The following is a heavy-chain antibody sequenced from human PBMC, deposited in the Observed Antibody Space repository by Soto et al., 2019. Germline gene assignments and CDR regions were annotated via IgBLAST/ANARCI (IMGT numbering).Heavy chain of an antibody. CDR2: ISQSGNT. D-gene: IGHD6-6*01. CDR3: ARAPKVSGSSQTRPDF. V-gene: IGHV4-34*01. CDR1: SGSFSGYY. Sequence: QVQLHQWSAGLLKPSETLSLACSIYSGSFSGYYWSWIRQPPGKGLEWIGEISQSGNTNYSPSLKSRVSISIDTSKKQFSLNLASVSAADTAVYYCARAPKVSGSSQTRPDFWGQGTLVTVSS. J-gene: IGHJ4*02.